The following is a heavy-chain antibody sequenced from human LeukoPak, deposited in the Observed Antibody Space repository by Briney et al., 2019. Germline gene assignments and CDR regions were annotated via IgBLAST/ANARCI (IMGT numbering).Heavy chain of an antibody. V-gene: IGHV1-18*01. D-gene: IGHD6-13*01. CDR3: ARDSSSWLAGDNWFDP. CDR1: GYTFTNYG. Sequence: ASVKVSCKASGYTFTNYGITWVRQAPGQGLEWTGWISGYNGNTNYAQKLQGRVTMTTDTSTSTAYMELRSLRSDDTAVCYCARDSSSWLAGDNWFDPWGQGTLVTVSS. J-gene: IGHJ5*02. CDR2: ISGYNGNT.